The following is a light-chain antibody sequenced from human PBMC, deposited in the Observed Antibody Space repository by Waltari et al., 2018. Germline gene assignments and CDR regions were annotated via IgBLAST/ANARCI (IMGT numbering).Light chain of an antibody. V-gene: IGLV1-47*01. Sequence: QSVLTQPPSASRTPGTRVTISCSGSRSNIGSNYVYWYQQLPGTAPKLLIYRNNQRPSGVPDRFSGSKSGTSASLAISGLRSEDEADYYCAAWDDSLSGRVFGGGTKVTVL. CDR3: AAWDDSLSGRV. CDR2: RNN. J-gene: IGLJ3*02. CDR1: RSNIGSNY.